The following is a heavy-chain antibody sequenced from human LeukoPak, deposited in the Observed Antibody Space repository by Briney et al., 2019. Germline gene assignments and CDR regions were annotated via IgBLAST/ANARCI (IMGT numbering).Heavy chain of an antibody. CDR3: ARGGAGYSSGWSPYYYYYMDV. J-gene: IGHJ6*03. CDR1: SGSISSGNYY. Sequence: SQTLSLTCTVPSGSISSGNYYWSWIRQPAGKGLEWIGRIYNNESTNYNPSLKSRVTILLDTSKNQFSLKLSSVTAADTAVYYCARGGAGYSSGWSPYYYYYMDVWGKGTTVTVSS. CDR2: IYNNEST. V-gene: IGHV4-61*02. D-gene: IGHD6-19*01.